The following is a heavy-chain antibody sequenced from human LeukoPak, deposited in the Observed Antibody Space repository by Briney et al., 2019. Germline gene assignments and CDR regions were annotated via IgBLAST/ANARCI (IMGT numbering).Heavy chain of an antibody. CDR3: ARGGYHAYYLDY. Sequence: PGGSLRLSCAASGFTFSSYWMHWVRQAPGKGLVWVSRINSDRSSTSYADSVKGRFTISRDNAKNTLYLQMNSLRGEDTAVYYCARGGYHAYYLDYWGQGSLVTVSS. V-gene: IGHV3-74*01. J-gene: IGHJ4*02. D-gene: IGHD5-18*01. CDR2: INSDRSST. CDR1: GFTFSSYW.